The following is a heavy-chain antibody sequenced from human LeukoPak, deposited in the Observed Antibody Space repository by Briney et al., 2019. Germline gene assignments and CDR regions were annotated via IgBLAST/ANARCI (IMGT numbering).Heavy chain of an antibody. J-gene: IGHJ6*02. CDR3: ATTPYYYYYGMDV. V-gene: IGHV3-11*06. CDR2: ISSSSSYT. CDR1: GFTFSGYY. Sequence: GGSLRLSCAASGFTFSGYYMSWIRQAPGKGLEWVSYISSSSSYTNYADSVKGRFTISRDNAKNSLYLQMNSLRAEDTAVYYCATTPYYYYYGMDVWGQGTTVTVSS.